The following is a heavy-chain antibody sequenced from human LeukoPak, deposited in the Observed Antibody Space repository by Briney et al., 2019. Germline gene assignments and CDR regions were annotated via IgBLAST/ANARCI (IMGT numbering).Heavy chain of an antibody. V-gene: IGHV4-30-4*07. J-gene: IGHJ4*02. CDR2: MYYSGST. D-gene: IGHD5-18*01. CDR1: GGSISSGDYS. Sequence: SETLSLTCAVSGGSISSGDYSWSWIRQPPGKGLEWIGYMYYSGSTYSNLSLKSRVTISVDTSKNQFSLKLSSVTAADTAVYYCARDRRGYYYWGQGTLVTVSS. CDR3: ARDRRGYYY.